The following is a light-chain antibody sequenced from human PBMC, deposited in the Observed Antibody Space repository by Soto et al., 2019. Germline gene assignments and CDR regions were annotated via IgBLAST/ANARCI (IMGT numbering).Light chain of an antibody. Sequence: VLTQTPGTLSLSPGERATLSCRASQSVTTYLAWYQQKPGQAPRLLIYGASNRATGIPDRFSGSGSGTDFTLTISRLEPEDFAVYYCQQYGSSGTFGQGTKVDIK. CDR3: QQYGSSGT. J-gene: IGKJ1*01. V-gene: IGKV3-20*01. CDR2: GAS. CDR1: QSVTTY.